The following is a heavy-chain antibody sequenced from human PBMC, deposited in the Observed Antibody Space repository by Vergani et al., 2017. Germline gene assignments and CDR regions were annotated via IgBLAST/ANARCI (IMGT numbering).Heavy chain of an antibody. CDR3: ANVSQYSSSPQLLDY. V-gene: IGHV3-23*01. CDR2: ISGSGGST. CDR1: GFTFSSYA. D-gene: IGHD6-13*01. Sequence: EVQLLESGGGLVQPGGSLRLSCAASGFTFSSYAMSWVRQAPGKGLEWVSGISGSGGSTYYADSVKGRFTISRDNSKNTLYLQMNSLRAEDTAVYYCANVSQYSSSPQLLDYWGQGALVTVSS. J-gene: IGHJ4*02.